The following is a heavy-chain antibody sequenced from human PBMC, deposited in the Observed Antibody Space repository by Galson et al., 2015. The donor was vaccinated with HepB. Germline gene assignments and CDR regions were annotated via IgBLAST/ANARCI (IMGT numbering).Heavy chain of an antibody. CDR2: INTNTGNP. CDR1: GYTLTTYA. Sequence: SVKVSCKASGYTLTTYAMNWVRQAPGQGLEWMGWINTNTGNPTYAQGFTGRFVFSLDTSVSTAYLQISSLKAEDSAVYYCARGNIVVVPAGRLGYMDVWGKGTTVTVSS. V-gene: IGHV7-4-1*02. D-gene: IGHD2-2*01. J-gene: IGHJ6*03. CDR3: ARGNIVVVPAGRLGYMDV.